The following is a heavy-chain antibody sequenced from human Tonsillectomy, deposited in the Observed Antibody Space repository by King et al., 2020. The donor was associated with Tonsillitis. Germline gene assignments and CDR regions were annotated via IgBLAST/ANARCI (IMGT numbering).Heavy chain of an antibody. CDR1: GFTISNYW. CDR2: IKDDGREK. CDR3: ARGFYSSSWLGYYMDV. J-gene: IGHJ6*03. D-gene: IGHD6-13*01. V-gene: IGHV3-7*03. Sequence: VQLVESGGGLVQPGGSLRLSCAGSGFTISNYWMSWVRQAPGKGLEWVGNIKDDGREKDYVASVKGRFTISRDNAKNSVFLQMNSLRAEDTAVYYCARGFYSSSWLGYYMDVWGKGTTVTVSS.